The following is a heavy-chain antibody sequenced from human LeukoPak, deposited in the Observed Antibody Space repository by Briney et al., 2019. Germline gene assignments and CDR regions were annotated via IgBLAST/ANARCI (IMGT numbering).Heavy chain of an antibody. CDR2: ISAYNGNT. CDR1: GYTFTSYG. D-gene: IGHD1-7*01. Sequence: ASVKVSCKASGYTFTSYGISWVRQAPGQGLEWMGWISAYNGNTNYAQKLQGRVTMTTDTSTSTAYMELRSLRSDDTAVYYCARDHARYNWNFHGMDVWGQGTTVTVSS. CDR3: ARDHARYNWNFHGMDV. V-gene: IGHV1-18*01. J-gene: IGHJ6*02.